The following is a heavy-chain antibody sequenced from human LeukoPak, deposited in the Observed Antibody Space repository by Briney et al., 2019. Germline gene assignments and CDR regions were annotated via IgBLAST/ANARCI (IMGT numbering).Heavy chain of an antibody. V-gene: IGHV3-30*18. CDR2: ISYDGSNK. CDR3: EKDEKRYYDILTGYPHPDY. Sequence: GGSLRLSCAASGFTFSSYGMHWVRQAPGKGLEGVAVISYDGSNKYYADSVKGRFTISRDNSKNTLYLQMNSLRAEDTAVYYCEKDEKRYYDILTGYPHPDYWGQGTLVTVSS. D-gene: IGHD3-9*01. CDR1: GFTFSSYG. J-gene: IGHJ4*02.